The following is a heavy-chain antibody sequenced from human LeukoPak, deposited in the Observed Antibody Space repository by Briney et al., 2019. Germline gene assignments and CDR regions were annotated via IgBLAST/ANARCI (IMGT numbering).Heavy chain of an antibody. CDR2: IKQDGSEK. CDR1: GFTFSSYW. D-gene: IGHD3-22*01. CDR3: ARNRLGYYYDSSGYNHLYYFDY. J-gene: IGHJ4*02. Sequence: GGSLRLSCAASGFTFSSYWMSWVRQAPGKGLEWVANIKQDGSEKYYVDSVKGRFTISRDNAKNSLYLQMNSLRAENTAVYYCARNRLGYYYDSSGYNHLYYFDYWGQGTLVTVSS. V-gene: IGHV3-7*01.